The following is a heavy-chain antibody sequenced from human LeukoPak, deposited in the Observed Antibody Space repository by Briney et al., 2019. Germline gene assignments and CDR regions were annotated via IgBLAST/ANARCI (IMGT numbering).Heavy chain of an antibody. CDR2: MNSDGSTI. CDR1: GFTFSSYA. Sequence: GGSLRLSCAASGFTFSSYAMNWARQAPGKGLEWVSFMNSDGSTIHYAESVKGRFTISRDNAENSLYLQMNSLRPEDTAVYYCAKDIWYVSGWLHAFDLWGRGTMVTVSS. D-gene: IGHD6-13*01. V-gene: IGHV3-48*01. J-gene: IGHJ3*01. CDR3: AKDIWYVSGWLHAFDL.